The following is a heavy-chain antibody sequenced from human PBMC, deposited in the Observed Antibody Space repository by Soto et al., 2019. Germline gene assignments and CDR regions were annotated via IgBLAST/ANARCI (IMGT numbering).Heavy chain of an antibody. J-gene: IGHJ6*03. CDR3: AKEMITFGDFNYYYMDV. V-gene: IGHV3-9*01. CDR1: GFTFDQYT. D-gene: IGHD3-16*01. CDR2: ITWHSGTI. Sequence: EVQLVESGGGLVQPGRSLRLACAASGFTFDQYTMRWVRQAPGQGLEWVSSITWHSGTIGYADSVKGRFTISRDNAKNSLYLQMNSLRGEDTALYYCAKEMITFGDFNYYYMDVWGNGTTVTVSS.